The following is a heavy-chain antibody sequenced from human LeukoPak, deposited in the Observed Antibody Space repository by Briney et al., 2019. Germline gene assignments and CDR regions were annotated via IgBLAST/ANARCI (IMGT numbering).Heavy chain of an antibody. V-gene: IGHV5-51*01. CDR1: GYWFSDYW. CDR3: ARLPQSVYFAY. CDR2: IYSSGSDT. Sequence: RESLKISCKGSGYWFSDYWIGWVRQMPGKGLEWMGIIYSSGSDTRYSPSFQGQVTISADKSISTAYLQWRSLKASDTAMYYCARLPQSVYFAYRGQGTLVTVSS. J-gene: IGHJ4*02.